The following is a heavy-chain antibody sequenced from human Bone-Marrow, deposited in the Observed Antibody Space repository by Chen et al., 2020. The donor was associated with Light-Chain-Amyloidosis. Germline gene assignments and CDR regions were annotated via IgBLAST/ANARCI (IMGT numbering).Heavy chain of an antibody. Sequence: QITLKESGPTLVNPTQTLTLTCTFSGFSLRTSGVGVGWIRQPPGKILEWLAFIYWDDDKRYSPSLRNRLTITKDTSHDQVVLTMTNMDPVHTATYYGEQRREWSSDWSGGWCGPWGQGILVTVSS. CDR2: IYWDDDK. J-gene: IGHJ5*01. CDR1: GFSLRTSGVG. D-gene: IGHD6-19*01. CDR3: EQRREWSSDWSGGWCGP. V-gene: IGHV2-5*02.